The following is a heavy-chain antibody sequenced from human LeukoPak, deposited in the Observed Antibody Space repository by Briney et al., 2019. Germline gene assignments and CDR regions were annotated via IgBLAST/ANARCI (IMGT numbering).Heavy chain of an antibody. CDR3: ARGEVPVAVAGPKYFQH. D-gene: IGHD6-19*01. CDR2: INHSGST. Sequence: KPSETLSLTCAVYGGSFSGYYWSWIRQPPGKGLEWMGEINHSGSTNYNPSLKSRVTISVDTSKNQFSLKLSSVTAADTAVYYCARGEVPVAVAGPKYFQHWGQGTLVTVSS. CDR1: GGSFSGYY. J-gene: IGHJ1*01. V-gene: IGHV4-34*01.